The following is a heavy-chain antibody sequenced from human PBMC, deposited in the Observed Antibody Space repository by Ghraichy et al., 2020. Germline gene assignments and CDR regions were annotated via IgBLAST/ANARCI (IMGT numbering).Heavy chain of an antibody. V-gene: IGHV3-23*01. CDR3: AKDGIAVAGTGYYGMDV. Sequence: GGSLRLSCAASGFTFSSYAMSWVRQAPGKGLEWVSAISGSGGSTYYADSVKGRFTISRDNSKNTLYLQMNSLRAEDTAVYYCAKDGIAVAGTGYYGMDVWGQGTTVTVSS. CDR1: GFTFSSYA. D-gene: IGHD6-19*01. CDR2: ISGSGGST. J-gene: IGHJ6*02.